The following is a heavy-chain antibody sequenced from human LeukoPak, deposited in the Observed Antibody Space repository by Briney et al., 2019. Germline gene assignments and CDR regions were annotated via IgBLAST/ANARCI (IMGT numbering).Heavy chain of an antibody. CDR2: IYYSGST. CDR3: ARGIGSGSYPNYYYYMDV. D-gene: IGHD3-10*01. J-gene: IGHJ6*03. CDR1: GGSISSYY. Sequence: SETLSLNCTASGGSISSYYWSWLRQPPGKGLEWIGYIYYSGSTNYHPSLKSRVTISVDTSKIPFSLKLSSVTAADTAVYYCARGIGSGSYPNYYYYMDVWGKGTTVTISS. V-gene: IGHV4-59*01.